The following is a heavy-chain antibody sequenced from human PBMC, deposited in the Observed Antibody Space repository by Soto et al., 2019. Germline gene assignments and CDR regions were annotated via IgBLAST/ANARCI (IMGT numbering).Heavy chain of an antibody. CDR1: GVTFISYA. CDR2: ISGSGGST. V-gene: IGHV3-23*01. D-gene: IGHD1-20*01. Sequence: PGGSLRLSCAASGVTFISYAMSWVRQAPGKGLEWVSAISGSGGSTYYADSVKGRFTISRDNSKNTLYLQMNSLRAEDTAVYYCAKGNWNDVPLASFDYWGQGTLVTVSS. CDR3: AKGNWNDVPLASFDY. J-gene: IGHJ4*02.